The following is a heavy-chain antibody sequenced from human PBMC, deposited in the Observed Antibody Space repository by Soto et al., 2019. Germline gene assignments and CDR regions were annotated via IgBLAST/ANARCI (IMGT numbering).Heavy chain of an antibody. CDR2: IYTNGSS. CDR1: GANFSAYY. D-gene: IGHD2-15*01. CDR3: AREMYDCSGWQLLRGDYYFAC. J-gene: IGHJ4*02. V-gene: IGHV4-4*07. Sequence: PETLPVSWTGSGANFSAYYWIWIRQPPGKGLEWIGRIYTNGSSHYNPSLTSRVTMSVDTSNNQFSLKLTSVTAADTAVYYCAREMYDCSGWQLLRGDYYFACWGQGTLVTVS.